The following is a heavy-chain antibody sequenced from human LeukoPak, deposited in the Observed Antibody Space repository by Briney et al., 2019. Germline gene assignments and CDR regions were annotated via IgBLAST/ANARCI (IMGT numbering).Heavy chain of an antibody. D-gene: IGHD3-10*01. J-gene: IGHJ4*02. Sequence: GGSLRLSCAASGFTFSSYSMNWVRQAPGKGLEWVSYISSSSSTTYYADSVKGRFTISRDNSKNTLYLQMNSLRAEDTAVYYCAKDGITMVRGVIINFDYWGQGTLVTVSS. CDR2: ISSSSSTT. CDR3: AKDGITMVRGVIINFDY. CDR1: GFTFSSYS. V-gene: IGHV3-48*01.